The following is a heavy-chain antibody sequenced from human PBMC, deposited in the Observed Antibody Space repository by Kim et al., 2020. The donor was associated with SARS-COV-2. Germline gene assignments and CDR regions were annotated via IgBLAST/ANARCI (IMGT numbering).Heavy chain of an antibody. Sequence: GGSLRLSCAASGFTFDDYAMHWVRQAPGKGLEWVSGISWNSGSIGYADSVKGRFTISRDNAKNSLYLQMNSLRAEDTALYYCAKSTGYSYGPPEGYFDLWGRGTLVTVSS. CDR1: GFTFDDYA. CDR2: ISWNSGSI. J-gene: IGHJ2*01. V-gene: IGHV3-9*01. CDR3: AKSTGYSYGPPEGYFDL. D-gene: IGHD5-18*01.